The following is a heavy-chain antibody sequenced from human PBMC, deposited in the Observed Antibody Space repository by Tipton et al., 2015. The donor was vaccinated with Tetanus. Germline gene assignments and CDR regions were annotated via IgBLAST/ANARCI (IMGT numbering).Heavy chain of an antibody. Sequence: AEVKKPGASVKVSRKASGYTFTGYYIYWVRQAPGQGLEWMGWIDPNSGGTVYAQKFQGRVTMTRDTSISTAYMELRSLRSDDTAVYYCARDRGDYIYYGMDVWGPGTTVTVS. CDR2: IDPNSGGT. CDR1: GYTFTGYY. J-gene: IGHJ6*02. V-gene: IGHV1-2*02. CDR3: ARDRGDYIYYGMDV. D-gene: IGHD3-22*01.